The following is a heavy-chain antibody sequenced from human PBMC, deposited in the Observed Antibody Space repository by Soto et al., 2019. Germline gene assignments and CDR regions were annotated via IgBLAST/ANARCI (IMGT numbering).Heavy chain of an antibody. CDR2: INPSGGST. CDR1: GYTFTSYC. J-gene: IGHJ4*02. Sequence: TSVKVSCKASGYTFTSYCMHWVRQAPGQGLEWMGIINPSGGSTSYAQKFQGRVTMTRDTSTSTVYMELSSLRSEDTAVYYCARVGVGAIDYWGQGTLVTVSS. CDR3: ARVGVGAIDY. V-gene: IGHV1-46*01. D-gene: IGHD1-26*01.